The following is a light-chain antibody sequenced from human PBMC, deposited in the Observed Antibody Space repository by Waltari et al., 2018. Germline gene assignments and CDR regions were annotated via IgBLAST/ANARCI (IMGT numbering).Light chain of an antibody. CDR1: IGHT. Sequence: QSVLTQPPSVSAAPGQMVSISCSGDIGHTVSWYQQVQGTAPKLLIHANNKRPSGTPDRFSASKSATSATLVITGLQTGDEADYFCGSWINSLSTVVFGGRTKLTVL. CDR3: GSWINSLSTVV. CDR2: ANN. J-gene: IGLJ2*01. V-gene: IGLV1-51*01.